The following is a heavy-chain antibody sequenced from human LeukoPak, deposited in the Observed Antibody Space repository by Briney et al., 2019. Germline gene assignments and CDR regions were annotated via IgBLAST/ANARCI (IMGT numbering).Heavy chain of an antibody. V-gene: IGHV1-18*04. Sequence: RASVKVSCKASGYTFTSYGISWVRQAPGQGLEWMGWISAYNGNTNYAQKLQGRVTMTTDTSTSTAYMELRSLRSDDAAVYYCARRCSGGSCEGPDAFDIWGQGTMVTVSS. CDR3: ARRCSGGSCEGPDAFDI. CDR1: GYTFTSYG. J-gene: IGHJ3*02. D-gene: IGHD2-15*01. CDR2: ISAYNGNT.